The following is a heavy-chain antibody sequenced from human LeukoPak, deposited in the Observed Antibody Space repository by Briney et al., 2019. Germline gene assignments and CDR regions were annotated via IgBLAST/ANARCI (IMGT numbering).Heavy chain of an antibody. CDR2: IYFSGST. D-gene: IGHD2-2*01. CDR1: GDSISSANYY. J-gene: IGHJ4*02. V-gene: IGHV4-39*07. CDR3: ARDSCSSTSCRKKFDN. Sequence: ASGTLSLTCTVSGDSISSANYYWSWVRQPPGKGLEWIGSIYFSGSTYYNPSLKSRVTISVETSKVQFSLKLSSVTAADTAVYYCARDSCSSTSCRKKFDNWGQGTLVTVSS.